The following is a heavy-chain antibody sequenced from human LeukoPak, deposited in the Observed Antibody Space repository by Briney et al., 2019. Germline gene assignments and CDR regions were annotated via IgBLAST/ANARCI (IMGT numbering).Heavy chain of an antibody. CDR1: SGPISSSTYY. CDR3: ARADYSSSWSHEYFYMDV. D-gene: IGHD6-13*01. J-gene: IGHJ6*03. V-gene: IGHV4-39*01. Sequence: PSETLSLTCTVSSGPISSSTYYWGWIRQPPGKGLEWIGSIYSGSTYYNPSLKSRVTISVDTSKNQFSLKLSSVTAADTAVYYCARADYSSSWSHEYFYMDVWGKGTTVTVSS. CDR2: IYSGST.